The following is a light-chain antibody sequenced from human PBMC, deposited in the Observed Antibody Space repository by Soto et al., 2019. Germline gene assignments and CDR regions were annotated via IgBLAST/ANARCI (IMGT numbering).Light chain of an antibody. J-gene: IGLJ1*01. CDR1: GSNIGAGYD. Sequence: QSALTQPPSVSGAPGRSVTISCIGSGSNIGAGYDVHWYQQLPGVAPKLLIFDTTNRPSGVPGRFSGSKSGASASLAITGLLPEDEADFFCQSYDSSLSGYVFGTGTKVTVL. CDR2: DTT. CDR3: QSYDSSLSGYV. V-gene: IGLV1-40*03.